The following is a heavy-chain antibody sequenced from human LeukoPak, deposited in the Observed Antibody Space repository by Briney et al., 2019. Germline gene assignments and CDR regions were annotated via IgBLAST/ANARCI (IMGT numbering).Heavy chain of an antibody. J-gene: IGHJ4*02. D-gene: IGHD4-23*01. Sequence: SETLSLTCTVSGGSISSSSYYWGWIRQPPGKGLEWIGNIYYSGSTYYNPSLKSRVTISVDTSKNRFSLKLSSVTAADTAVYYCARRIVVTRGFDYWGQGTLVTVSS. CDR3: ARRIVVTRGFDY. CDR2: IYYSGST. V-gene: IGHV4-39*01. CDR1: GGSISSSSYY.